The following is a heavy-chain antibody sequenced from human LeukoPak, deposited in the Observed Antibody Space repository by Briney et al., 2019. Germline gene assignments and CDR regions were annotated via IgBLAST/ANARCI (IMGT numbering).Heavy chain of an antibody. J-gene: IGHJ5*02. Sequence: NPSETLSLTCTVYGGSISSYYWSSVRQPPGKGLEWIWYICYSGSTNYNPSLKSRVTISVDTSKNQFSLKLSSVTAADTAVYYCARGVVVAATHFGWFDPWGQGTLVTVSS. CDR3: ARGVVVAATHFGWFDP. V-gene: IGHV4-59*01. D-gene: IGHD2-15*01. CDR2: ICYSGST. CDR1: GGSISSYY.